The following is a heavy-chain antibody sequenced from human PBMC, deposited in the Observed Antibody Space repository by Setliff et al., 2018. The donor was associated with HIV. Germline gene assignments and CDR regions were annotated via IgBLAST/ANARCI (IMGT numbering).Heavy chain of an antibody. CDR2: MSTGGDIK. D-gene: IGHD3-3*01. Sequence: LRLSRAATGFTFSSYVLHWVRQAPGKGLEWVAVMSTGGDIKIYADSVRGRFTISRDNSKNSLYLQMNSLRADDTAVYYCVKDVVKFWSGSGALDFWGPGTLVTVSS. CDR1: GFTFSSYV. CDR3: VKDVVKFWSGSGALDF. V-gene: IGHV3-30*18. J-gene: IGHJ4*02.